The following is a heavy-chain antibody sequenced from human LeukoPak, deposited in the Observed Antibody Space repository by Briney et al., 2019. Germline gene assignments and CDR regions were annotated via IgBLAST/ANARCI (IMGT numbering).Heavy chain of an antibody. D-gene: IGHD3-3*01. CDR1: GFTFSNAW. J-gene: IGHJ6*03. V-gene: IGHV3-15*01. CDR3: TTVTIFGVAPHRYYMDV. CDR2: IKSKTDGGTT. Sequence: KPGGSLRLSCAASGFTFSNAWMSWVRQAPGKGLEWVGRIKSKTDGGTTDYAAPVKGRFTISRDDSKNTLYLQMNSLKTEDTAVYYCTTVTIFGVAPHRYYMDVWGKGTTVTVSS.